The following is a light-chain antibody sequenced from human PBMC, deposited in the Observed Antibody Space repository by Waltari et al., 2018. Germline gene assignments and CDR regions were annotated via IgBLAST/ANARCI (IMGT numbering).Light chain of an antibody. CDR3: QHRSSWPIT. Sequence: EIVLTQSPTTLSLPPGERATLSCRASQSVSSYLAWYQQKPGQAPRLLIHAASDRATGVPARLSGSGSGTDFSLTISSLEPEDFAVYYCQHRSSWPITFGQGTRLEIK. CDR1: QSVSSY. V-gene: IGKV3-11*01. J-gene: IGKJ5*01. CDR2: AAS.